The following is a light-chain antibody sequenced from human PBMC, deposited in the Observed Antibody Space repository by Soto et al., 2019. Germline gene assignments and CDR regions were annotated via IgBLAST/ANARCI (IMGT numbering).Light chain of an antibody. CDR2: EVN. V-gene: IGLV2-8*01. CDR3: NSYVGSNNYV. Sequence: QSALTQPASVSGSPGQSITISCTGTSSDVGGYNYVSWYQQHPGKAPKVLIYEVNKRPSGVPDRFSGSKSGNTASLTVSGLQADDEADYYCNSYVGSNNYVFGTGTKVTVL. CDR1: SSDVGGYNY. J-gene: IGLJ1*01.